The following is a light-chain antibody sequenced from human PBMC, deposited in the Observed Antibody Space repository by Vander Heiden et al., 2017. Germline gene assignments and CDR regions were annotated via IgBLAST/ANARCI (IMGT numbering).Light chain of an antibody. CDR3: QQCSNWPLT. Sequence: IVLVQSPATLSLSPGERATLSCRASQSVNNYLAWFQHKPGQTPRLLIYDASNRATGVPARFSGSGSGTDFTLTISSLEPEDFAVYYCQQCSNWPLTFGPGTKVDIK. CDR2: DAS. CDR1: QSVNNY. J-gene: IGKJ3*01. V-gene: IGKV3-11*01.